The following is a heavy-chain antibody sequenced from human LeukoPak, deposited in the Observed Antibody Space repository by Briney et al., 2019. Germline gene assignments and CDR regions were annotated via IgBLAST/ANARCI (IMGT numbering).Heavy chain of an antibody. CDR1: GGSISSGGYY. CDR3: ARGREFLASSSSGYYFDY. V-gene: IGHV4-30-2*01. D-gene: IGHD6-6*01. CDR2: IYHSGST. Sequence: NPSETLSLTCTVSGGSISSGGYYWSWIRQPPGKGLEWIGYIYHSGSTYYNPSLKSRVTISVDRSKNQFSLKLSSVTAADTAVYYCARGREFLASSSSGYYFDYWGQGTLVTVSS. J-gene: IGHJ4*02.